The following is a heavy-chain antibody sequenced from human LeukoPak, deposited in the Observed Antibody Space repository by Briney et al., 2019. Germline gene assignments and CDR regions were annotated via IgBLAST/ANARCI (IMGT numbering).Heavy chain of an antibody. J-gene: IGHJ6*03. V-gene: IGHV3-23*01. CDR3: AKDLLYDSSGMTPRGYYCYYYYMDV. CDR1: GFTFIRYA. CDR2: ISGSGGST. Sequence: GGSLRLSCAASGFTFIRYAMSWVRQAPGKGLEWVSAISGSGGSTYYADSVKGRFTISRDNSKNTLYLQMNSLRAEDTAVYYCAKDLLYDSSGMTPRGYYCYYYYMDVWGKGTTVTVSS. D-gene: IGHD3-22*01.